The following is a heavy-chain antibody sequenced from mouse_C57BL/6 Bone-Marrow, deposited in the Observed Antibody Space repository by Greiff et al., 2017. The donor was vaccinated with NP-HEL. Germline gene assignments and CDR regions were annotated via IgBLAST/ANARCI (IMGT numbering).Heavy chain of an antibody. V-gene: IGHV5-6*01. J-gene: IGHJ2*01. CDR2: ISSGGSYT. CDR1: GFTFSSYG. Sequence: EVQVVESGGDLVKPGGSLKLSCAASGFTFSSYGMSWVRQTPDKRLEWVATISSGGSYTYYPDSVQGRFTISRDNAKNTLYLQMSSLKSEDTAMYYCARHYYSNYFDYWGQGTTLTVSS. D-gene: IGHD2-5*01. CDR3: ARHYYSNYFDY.